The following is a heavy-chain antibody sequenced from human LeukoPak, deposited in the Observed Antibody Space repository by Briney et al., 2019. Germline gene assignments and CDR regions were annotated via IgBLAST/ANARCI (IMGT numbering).Heavy chain of an antibody. V-gene: IGHV4-30-4*08. Sequence: TSQTLSLTCTVSGGSISSGDYYWSWIRQPPGKGLEWIGYIYYSGSTYYNPSLKSRVTISVDTSKNQFSLKLSSVTAADTAVYYCARGRAFGVVTPYFDYWGQGTLVTVSS. D-gene: IGHD3-3*01. CDR2: IYYSGST. J-gene: IGHJ4*02. CDR3: ARGRAFGVVTPYFDY. CDR1: GGSISSGDYY.